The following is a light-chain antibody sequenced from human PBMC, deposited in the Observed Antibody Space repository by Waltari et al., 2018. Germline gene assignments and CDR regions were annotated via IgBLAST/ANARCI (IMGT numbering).Light chain of an antibody. CDR2: EVS. Sequence: QPALTQPASVSGSPGQSIPIPCTGTSRDAGNNNHVCWYQKHPDKVHKLIIYEVSKQPSGVSDRFSGSKSGNTASLTISGLQAEDEADYYCLSYAATVSFGFGGGTKLTVL. CDR1: SRDAGNNNH. V-gene: IGLV2-23*02. J-gene: IGLJ2*01. CDR3: LSYAATVSFG.